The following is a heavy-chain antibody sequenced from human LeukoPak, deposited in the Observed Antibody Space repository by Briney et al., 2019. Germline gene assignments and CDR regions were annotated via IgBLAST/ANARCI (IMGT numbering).Heavy chain of an antibody. CDR3: AKASYPTVTTGGNWFDP. CDR2: ISWNSGST. CDR1: GFTVSSNY. V-gene: IGHV3-9*01. Sequence: GGSLRLSCAASGFTVSSNYMSWVRQAPGKGLEWVSGISWNSGSTGYADSVKGRFTISRDNAKNSLYLQMNSLRAEDTALYYCAKASYPTVTTGGNWFDPWGQGTLVTVSS. J-gene: IGHJ5*02. D-gene: IGHD4-17*01.